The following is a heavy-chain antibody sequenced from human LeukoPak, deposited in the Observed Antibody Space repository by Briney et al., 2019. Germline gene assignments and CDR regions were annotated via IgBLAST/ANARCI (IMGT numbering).Heavy chain of an antibody. V-gene: IGHV4-38-2*02. CDR1: GYSISSGYY. J-gene: IGHJ3*02. D-gene: IGHD3-22*01. CDR2: IYYSGRT. Sequence: SETLSLTCTVSGYSISSGYYWGWIRQPPGKGLEWIGSIYYSGRTYYTPSLKSRVTISVDTSKNQFSLKLSSVTAADTAVYYCARGYYYYDSSGYYRDAFDIWGQGTMVTVSS. CDR3: ARGYYYYDSSGYYRDAFDI.